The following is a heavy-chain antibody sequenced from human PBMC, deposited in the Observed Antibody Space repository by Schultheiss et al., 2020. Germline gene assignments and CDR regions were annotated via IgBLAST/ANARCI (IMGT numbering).Heavy chain of an antibody. CDR1: GYTFTSYG. J-gene: IGHJ5*02. CDR2: ISAYNGNT. Sequence: AYVKVSCKASGYTFTSYGISWVRQAPGQGLEWMGWISAYNGNTNYAQKLQGRVTMTTDTSTSTAYMELRSLRSDDTAVYYCARVGRYCSSTSCYGGFDPWGQGTLVTGSS. CDR3: ARVGRYCSSTSCYGGFDP. V-gene: IGHV1-18*01. D-gene: IGHD2-2*01.